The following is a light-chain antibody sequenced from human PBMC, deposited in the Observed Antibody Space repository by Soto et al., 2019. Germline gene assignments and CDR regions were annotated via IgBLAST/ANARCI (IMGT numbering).Light chain of an antibody. J-gene: IGLJ3*02. V-gene: IGLV2-11*01. CDR2: DVS. CDR1: SSDVGGYNY. Sequence: QSVLTQPRLVSESRGQSVTISCTGTSSDVGGYNYVSWYQQHPGKAPKFMIYDVSKRPSGVPDRFSGSKSGNTASLTISGLRAEDEGDYYCCSYAGNYVWVFGGGTKLTAL. CDR3: CSYAGNYVWV.